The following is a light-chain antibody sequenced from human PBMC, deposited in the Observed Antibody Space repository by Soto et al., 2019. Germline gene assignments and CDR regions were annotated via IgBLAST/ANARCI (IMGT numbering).Light chain of an antibody. J-gene: IGLJ2*01. CDR1: SSDVGNYNY. Sequence: QSVLTQPASVSGSPGQSITISCTGTSSDVGNYNYVSWYQQHPGKAPKLMIYDVSNRPSGVSNRFSGSKSGNTASLTISGLQDEDEADYYCSSYTTSSTLVVFGGGTKVTVL. V-gene: IGLV2-14*03. CDR2: DVS. CDR3: SSYTTSSTLVV.